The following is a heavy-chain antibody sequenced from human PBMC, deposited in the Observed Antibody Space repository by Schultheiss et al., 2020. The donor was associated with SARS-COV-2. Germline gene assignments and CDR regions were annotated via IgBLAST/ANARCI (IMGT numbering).Heavy chain of an antibody. Sequence: GGSLRLSCAASGFTFSNAWMSWVRQAPGKGLEWVGRIKSKTDGGTTDYAAPVKGRFTISRDDSKNTLYLQMNSLRAEDTAVYYCARALAAAGTEGLNFQHWGQGTLVTVSS. V-gene: IGHV3-15*01. CDR1: GFTFSNAW. D-gene: IGHD6-13*01. CDR2: IKSKTDGGTT. CDR3: ARALAAAGTEGLNFQH. J-gene: IGHJ1*01.